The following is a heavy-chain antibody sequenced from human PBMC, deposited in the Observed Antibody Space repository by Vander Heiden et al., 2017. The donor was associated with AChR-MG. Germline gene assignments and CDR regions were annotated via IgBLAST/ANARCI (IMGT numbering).Heavy chain of an antibody. J-gene: IGHJ4*02. V-gene: IGHV3-7*03. CDR1: GLPFSSYW. D-gene: IGHD6-13*01. CDR2: IKQDGSEK. Sequence: EVQLVESGGGLVQPGGSLRLSCAASGLPFSSYWMSWVHQAPGKGLEWVANIKQDGSEKYYVDSVKGRFTISRDNAKNSLYLQMNSLRAEDTAVYYCARDREGSSCQDYWGQGTLVTVSS. CDR3: ARDREGSSCQDY.